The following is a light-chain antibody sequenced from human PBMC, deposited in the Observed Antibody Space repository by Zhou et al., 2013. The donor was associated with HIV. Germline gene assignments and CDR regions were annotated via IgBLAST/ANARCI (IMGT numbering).Light chain of an antibody. CDR3: QQYYSYPRT. Sequence: DIQMTQFPSTLPASAGDSVTITCRASQNINNWLAWYQQKPGKAPKLLIYATSTLQSGVPSRFSGGGSGTDFTLNITCLQSEDFATYYCQQYYSYPRTFGQGVRVEVK. J-gene: IGKJ1*01. CDR1: QNINNW. CDR2: ATS. V-gene: IGKV1-5*01.